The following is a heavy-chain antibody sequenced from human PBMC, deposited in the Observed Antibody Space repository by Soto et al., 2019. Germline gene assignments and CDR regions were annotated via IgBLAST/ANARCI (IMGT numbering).Heavy chain of an antibody. CDR3: ARETYYDFWSGPYYRLDV. CDR2: ISYDGSNK. Sequence: PGGSLRLSCAASGFTFSSYAIHWVRQAPGKGLEWVAVISYDGSNKYYAGSVKGRFTISRDNSKNTLYLQMNSLRAEDTAVYYCARETYYDFWSGPYYRLDVWGQGTTVTVSS. D-gene: IGHD3-3*01. V-gene: IGHV3-30-3*01. CDR1: GFTFSSYA. J-gene: IGHJ6*02.